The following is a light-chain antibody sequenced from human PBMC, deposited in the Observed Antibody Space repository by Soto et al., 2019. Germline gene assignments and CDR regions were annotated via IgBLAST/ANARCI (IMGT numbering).Light chain of an antibody. CDR1: SSDVGAYNL. V-gene: IGLV2-11*01. CDR2: DVT. Sequence: QSALTQPVSGSPGQSITISCTGTSSDVGAYNLVSCYQQHPGKAPKLIIYDVTKGPSGVPDRFSGSKSGNTASLTISGLQTDDEADYYCCSYAGSYTHVFGTGTKLTVL. J-gene: IGLJ1*01. CDR3: CSYAGSYTHV.